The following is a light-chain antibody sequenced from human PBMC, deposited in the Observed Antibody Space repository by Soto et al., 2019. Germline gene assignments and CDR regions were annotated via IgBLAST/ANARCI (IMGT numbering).Light chain of an antibody. V-gene: IGKV3-20*01. CDR2: GAS. CDR1: QCVSSSF. J-gene: IGKJ4*01. CDR3: QQYDRSPLT. Sequence: EIVLTQSPGTLSLSPGERATLSCRASQCVSSSFLAWYQQKPGQAPRLLIDGASSRATGTPDRLSGSGSGTDFTLTISRLEPEDVAVYYCQQYDRSPLTFGGGTKVEIK.